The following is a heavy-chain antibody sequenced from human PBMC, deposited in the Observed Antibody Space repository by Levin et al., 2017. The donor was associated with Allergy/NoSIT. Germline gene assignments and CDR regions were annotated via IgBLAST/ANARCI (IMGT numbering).Heavy chain of an antibody. V-gene: IGHV3-33*01. CDR2: IWYDGSNK. CDR1: GFTFSSYG. CDR3: ARERRGYGSGSAMPRPYYYMDV. Sequence: PGGSLRLSCAASGFTFSSYGMHWVRQAPGKGLEWVAVIWYDGSNKYYADSVKGRFTISRDNSKNTLYLQMNSLRAEDTAVYYCARERRGYGSGSAMPRPYYYMDVWGKGTTVTVSS. J-gene: IGHJ6*03. D-gene: IGHD3-10*01.